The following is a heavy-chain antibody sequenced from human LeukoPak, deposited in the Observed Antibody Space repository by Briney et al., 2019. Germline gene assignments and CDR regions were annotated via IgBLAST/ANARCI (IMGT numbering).Heavy chain of an antibody. CDR3: AREGGPYRPLDY. CDR1: AASITSGGYF. J-gene: IGHJ4*02. CDR2: IYYSGST. Sequence: SETLSLTCTVSAASITSGGYFWSWNRQYPGKGLEWIGYIYYSGSTSYNPSLKSRVTMSVDMSENHISLKLTSVTAADTAVYYCAREGGPYRPLDYSGQGTLVTVSS. V-gene: IGHV4-31*03.